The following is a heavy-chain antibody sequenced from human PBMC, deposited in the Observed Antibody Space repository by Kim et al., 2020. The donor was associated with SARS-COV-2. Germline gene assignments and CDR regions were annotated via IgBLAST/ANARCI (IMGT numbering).Heavy chain of an antibody. CDR1: GGSISSSSYY. D-gene: IGHD3-10*01. V-gene: IGHV4-39*01. CDR2: IYYSGST. CDR3: ARMGLLWFGELLSWFDP. Sequence: SETLSLTCNVSGGSISSSSYYWGWIRQPPGKGLEWIGSIYYSGSTYYNPSLKSRVTISVDTSKNQFSLKLSSVTAADTAVYYCARMGLLWFGELLSWFDPWGQGTLVTVSS. J-gene: IGHJ5*02.